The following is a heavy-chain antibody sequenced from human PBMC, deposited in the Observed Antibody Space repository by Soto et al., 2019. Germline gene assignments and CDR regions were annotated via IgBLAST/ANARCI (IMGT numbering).Heavy chain of an antibody. Sequence: GESLKISCKGSGYRSTNYWIGWVRQMPGKGLEWMGIIYPGDSYTRYSPSFQGQVTISADKSISTAYLQWSSLKASDTAMYYCARLTMDVVAATGFDYWGQGTLVTVSS. CDR2: IYPGDSYT. J-gene: IGHJ4*02. V-gene: IGHV5-51*01. CDR3: ARLTMDVVAATGFDY. CDR1: GYRSTNYW. D-gene: IGHD2-15*01.